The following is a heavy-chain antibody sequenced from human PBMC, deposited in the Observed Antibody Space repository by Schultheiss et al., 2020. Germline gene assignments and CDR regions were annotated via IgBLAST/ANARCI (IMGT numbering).Heavy chain of an antibody. CDR2: IHSSGRA. D-gene: IGHD2-15*01. V-gene: IGHV4-59*08. Sequence: SETLSLTCTISGGSMTDYYWNWIRQPPGKGLEWVAYIHSSGRAIYNPSLTSRVTLSIDTSKNQFSLRMTSVTAADTAVYYCARVVVVAATPGWFDPWGQGTLVTVAS. J-gene: IGHJ5*02. CDR1: GGSMTDYY. CDR3: ARVVVVAATPGWFDP.